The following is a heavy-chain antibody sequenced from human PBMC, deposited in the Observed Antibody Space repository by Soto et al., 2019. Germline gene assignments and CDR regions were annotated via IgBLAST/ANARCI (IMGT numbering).Heavy chain of an antibody. V-gene: IGHV3-7*02. D-gene: IGHD3-16*01. CDR3: ARPVRGSPEDV. Sequence: EVQLVESGGGLVQPGGSLRLSCEAPGFTFSAYWMGWVRQAPGTGLQWVATIKTDGSEKYYVDSVTGRFTSSRDNDKNSLYLQLNTLRAEDTGVYYGARPVRGSPEDVWGQGTTVNVSS. CDR1: GFTFSAYW. CDR2: IKTDGSEK. J-gene: IGHJ6*02.